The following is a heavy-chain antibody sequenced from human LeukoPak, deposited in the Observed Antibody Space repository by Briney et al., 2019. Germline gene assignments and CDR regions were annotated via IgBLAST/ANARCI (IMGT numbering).Heavy chain of an antibody. J-gene: IGHJ6*02. CDR3: AKDRNYDILTGYYGGGGGMDV. D-gene: IGHD3-9*01. CDR1: GFTFSSYA. CDR2: ISGSGGST. Sequence: GGSLRLSCAASGFTFSSYAMSWVRQAPGKGLQWVSAISGSGGSTYYADSVKGRFTISRDNSKNTLYLQMNSLRAEDTAVYYCAKDRNYDILTGYYGGGGGMDVWGQGTTVTVSS. V-gene: IGHV3-23*01.